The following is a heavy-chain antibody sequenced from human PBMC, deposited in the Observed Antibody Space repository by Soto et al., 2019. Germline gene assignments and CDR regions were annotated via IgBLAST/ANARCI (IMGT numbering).Heavy chain of an antibody. V-gene: IGHV3-21*01. D-gene: IGHD6-13*01. CDR3: TRDASRDSSARGWFDP. J-gene: IGHJ5*02. Sequence: GALRLSCAASGFTFRSFTMNWVRQAPGKGLEWVSTISSNSAYIYYTDALRGRFTISRDNAKNSLHLQMNSLRAEDTAVYYCTRDASRDSSARGWFDPWGPGTLVTVSS. CDR2: ISSNSAYI. CDR1: GFTFRSFT.